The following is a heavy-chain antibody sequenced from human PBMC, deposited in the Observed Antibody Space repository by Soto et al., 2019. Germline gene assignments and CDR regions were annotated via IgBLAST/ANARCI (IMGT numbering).Heavy chain of an antibody. V-gene: IGHV4-30-4*08. CDR1: GASGTYGDYY. Sequence: TLSLTRSVSGASGTYGDYYWGWIRRPPGTGLEGLGSIYFSGSIDYNPSLKRRITISQQTSKNQFSLKLRSVTAADTAFYYCARRGGGYCKSSGCARFDGWGQGIMVTASS. CDR3: ARRGGGYCKSSGCARFDG. D-gene: IGHD2-15*01. J-gene: IGHJ4*02. CDR2: IYFSGSI.